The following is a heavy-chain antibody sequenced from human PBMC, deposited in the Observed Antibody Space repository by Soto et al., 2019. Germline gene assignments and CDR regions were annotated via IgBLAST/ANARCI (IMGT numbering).Heavy chain of an antibody. CDR1: GFTFSSYA. D-gene: IGHD1-26*01. V-gene: IGHV3-64*02. CDR3: ARDGGGSYHWYFDL. Sequence: GGSLRLSCAASGFTFSSYAMHWVRQAPGKGLEYVSAISSNGGSTYYADSVKGRFTISRDNSKNTLYLQMGSLRAEDMAVYYCARDGGGSYHWYFDLWGRGTLVTVSS. CDR2: ISSNGGST. J-gene: IGHJ2*01.